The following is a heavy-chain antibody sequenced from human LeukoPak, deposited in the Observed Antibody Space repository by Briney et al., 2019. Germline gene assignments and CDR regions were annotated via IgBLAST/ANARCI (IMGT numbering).Heavy chain of an antibody. V-gene: IGHV4-34*01. Sequence: PSETLSLTCAVSGVSFSGYYWSWIRQPPGKGLEWIGEINHSGGTNYNPSLKSRVTISLDTSKNHFSLKLTSVTAADTAVYYCASDDYGDLVNAFDIWGQGTMVTVSS. J-gene: IGHJ3*02. D-gene: IGHD4-17*01. CDR3: ASDDYGDLVNAFDI. CDR1: GVSFSGYY. CDR2: INHSGGT.